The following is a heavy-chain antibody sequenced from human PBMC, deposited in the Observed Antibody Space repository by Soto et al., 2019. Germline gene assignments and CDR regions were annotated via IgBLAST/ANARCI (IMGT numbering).Heavy chain of an antibody. D-gene: IGHD2-2*01. Sequence: GESLKISCKGSGYSFTSYWIGWVRQMPGKGLEWMGIIYPGDSDTRYSPSFQGQVTISADKSISTAYLQWSSLKASDTAMYYCARAYCSSTSCYPISDYYYYGMDVWGQGTTVTVS. J-gene: IGHJ6*02. CDR3: ARAYCSSTSCYPISDYYYYGMDV. CDR2: IYPGDSDT. V-gene: IGHV5-51*01. CDR1: GYSFTSYW.